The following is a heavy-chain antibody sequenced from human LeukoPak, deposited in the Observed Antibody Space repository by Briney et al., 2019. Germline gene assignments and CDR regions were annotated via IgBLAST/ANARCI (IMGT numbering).Heavy chain of an antibody. CDR1: GYTFTSYD. V-gene: IGHV1-8*02. Sequence: GASVKVSCKASGYTFTSYDINWVRQATGLGLEWMGWMNPNSSNTGYAQKFQGRVTMTRNTSISTAYMELSSLRSEDTAVYYCARVPPYYDFWSGYYKGGGFDYWGQGTLVTVSS. CDR2: MNPNSSNT. D-gene: IGHD3-3*01. CDR3: ARVPPYYDFWSGYYKGGGFDY. J-gene: IGHJ4*02.